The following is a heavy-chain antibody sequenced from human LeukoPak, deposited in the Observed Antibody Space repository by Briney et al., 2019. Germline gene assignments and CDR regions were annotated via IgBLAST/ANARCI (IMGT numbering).Heavy chain of an antibody. CDR3: AKDRQWLRTDAFDI. D-gene: IGHD5-12*01. CDR1: GFTFINYA. V-gene: IGHV3-23*01. CDR2: MSGNGGGT. Sequence: GGSLRLSCAASGFTFINYAMSWVRQAPGKGLEWVLGMSGNGGGTYYADSVKGRFTISRDNSKNTLYLQMNSLRAEDTAVYYCAKDRQWLRTDAFDIWGQGTMVTVSS. J-gene: IGHJ3*02.